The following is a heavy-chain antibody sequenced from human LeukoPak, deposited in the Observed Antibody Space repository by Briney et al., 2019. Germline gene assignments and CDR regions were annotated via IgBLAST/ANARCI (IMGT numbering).Heavy chain of an antibody. V-gene: IGHV5-51*01. CDR3: ARLPNYYGSGTYPYFDY. CDR1: GYTFNTYW. J-gene: IGHJ4*02. D-gene: IGHD3-10*01. Sequence: GESLKISCKGSGYTFNTYWIAWVRQMPGKGLELMGITSPITSDTTYSPSFQGRVSVSVDRSITTVYLHWSSLQASDTAIYYCARLPNYYGSGTYPYFDYWGQGTLVTVSS. CDR2: TSPITSDT.